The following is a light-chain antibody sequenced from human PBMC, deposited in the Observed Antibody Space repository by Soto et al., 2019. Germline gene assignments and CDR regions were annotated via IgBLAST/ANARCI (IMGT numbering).Light chain of an antibody. CDR2: AAA. CDR3: QQYNNWPPGT. CDR1: QSVSTN. J-gene: IGKJ1*01. Sequence: EIVMTQSPATLSVSPGERATLSCRAGQSVSTNLAWYQQKPGQAPRLLIFAAAARATGVPARFSGSGSGTEFTLTISSLQSEDFAVYYCQQYNNWPPGTFGQGTKVDIK. V-gene: IGKV3-15*01.